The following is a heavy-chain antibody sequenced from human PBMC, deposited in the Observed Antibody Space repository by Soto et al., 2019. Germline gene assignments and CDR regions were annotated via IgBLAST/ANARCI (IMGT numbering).Heavy chain of an antibody. D-gene: IGHD6-19*01. Sequence: PGGSLRLSCAASGFTLNSYAMNWVRQAPGKGLEWVSAISGSGGSTYSAESVKGRFTISRDNSKNTLYLQMNSLRAEDTAIYYCAKCIAVAGTRGAFDIWGQGTMVTVSS. CDR3: AKCIAVAGTRGAFDI. CDR1: GFTLNSYA. V-gene: IGHV3-23*01. J-gene: IGHJ3*02. CDR2: ISGSGGST.